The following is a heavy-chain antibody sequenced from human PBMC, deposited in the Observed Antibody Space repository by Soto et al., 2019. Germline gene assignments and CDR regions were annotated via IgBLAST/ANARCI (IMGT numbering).Heavy chain of an antibody. J-gene: IGHJ6*02. D-gene: IGHD5-18*01. V-gene: IGHV4-34*01. CDR1: DGSLSGYY. CDR3: ARGRGYSYGFTRARNYAMDV. Sequence: SETLSLTCAVYDGSLSGYYWSWIRQPPGKGLEWIGEINHSGSPTYSPSLKSRVTISVDMSTNQFSLKLSSVTAADTAVYYCARGRGYSYGFTRARNYAMDVWGQGTTVTVS. CDR2: INHSGSP.